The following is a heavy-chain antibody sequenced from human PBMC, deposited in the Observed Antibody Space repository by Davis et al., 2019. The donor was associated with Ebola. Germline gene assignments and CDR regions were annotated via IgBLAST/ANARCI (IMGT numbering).Heavy chain of an antibody. CDR3: ATGMMFEGYFDY. D-gene: IGHD3-10*02. CDR1: GFTFSSYS. Sequence: PAGSLRLSCAASGFTFSSYSKNWVRQAPGKGLEWVSYISSSSSTIYYADSVKGRFTISRDNAKNSLYLQMNSLRAEDTAVYYCATGMMFEGYFDYWGQGTLVTVSS. CDR2: ISSSSSTI. V-gene: IGHV3-48*01. J-gene: IGHJ4*02.